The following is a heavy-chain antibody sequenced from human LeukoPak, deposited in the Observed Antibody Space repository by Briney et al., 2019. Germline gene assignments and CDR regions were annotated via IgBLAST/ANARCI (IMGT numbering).Heavy chain of an antibody. J-gene: IGHJ4*01. CDR1: GGSISSNIHY. D-gene: IGHD6-13*01. Sequence: PSETLSLTCSVSGGSISSNIHYWAWIRQPPGKGLEWIGSIFYSGGTYYNASVKSRVTMSVDTSKNQFSLKLSSVTAADTAVYYCARDGIEVAGIGYFDYWDHGTLVTVSS. CDR3: ARDGIEVAGIGYFDY. CDR2: IFYSGGT. V-gene: IGHV4-39*02.